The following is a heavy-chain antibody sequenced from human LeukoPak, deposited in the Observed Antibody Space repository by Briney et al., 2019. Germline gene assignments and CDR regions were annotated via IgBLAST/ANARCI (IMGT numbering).Heavy chain of an antibody. D-gene: IGHD2-15*01. J-gene: IGHJ4*02. CDR2: IIPIFGTA. V-gene: IGHV1-69*13. CDR1: GGTFSSYA. Sequence: SVKVSCKASGGTFSSYAISWVRQAPGQGLEWMGGIIPIFGTANYAQKFQGRVTITADESTSTAYMELSSLRSDDTAVYYCAREGPGRWWGSFDYWGQGTLVTVSS. CDR3: AREGPGRWWGSFDY.